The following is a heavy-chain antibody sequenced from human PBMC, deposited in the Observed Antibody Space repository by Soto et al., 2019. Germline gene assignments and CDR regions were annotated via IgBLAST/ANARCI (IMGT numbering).Heavy chain of an antibody. V-gene: IGHV4-4*02. Sequence: QVQLQESGPGLVKPSGTLSLTCAVSSGSISSSNWWSWVRQPPGKGLEWIGEIYHSGSTNYNPSLKTRVTISVDKSKNQFALKLSSVTAADTAVYYCARDRIAVAGYHDAFDIWGQGTMVTVSS. D-gene: IGHD6-19*01. CDR2: IYHSGST. CDR3: ARDRIAVAGYHDAFDI. CDR1: SGSISSSNW. J-gene: IGHJ3*02.